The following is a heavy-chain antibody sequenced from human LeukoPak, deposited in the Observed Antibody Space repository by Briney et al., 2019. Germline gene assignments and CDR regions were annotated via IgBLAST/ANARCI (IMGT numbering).Heavy chain of an antibody. J-gene: IGHJ5*02. Sequence: SETLSLTCTVSGYSISSGYYWGWIRQPPGKGLEWIGSIYHSGSTYYNPSLKSRVTISVDTSTNQFSLKLSSVTAADTAVYYCARDHYESWFDPWGQGTLVTVSS. V-gene: IGHV4-38-2*02. CDR3: ARDHYESWFDP. CDR1: GYSISSGYY. CDR2: IYHSGST. D-gene: IGHD4-17*01.